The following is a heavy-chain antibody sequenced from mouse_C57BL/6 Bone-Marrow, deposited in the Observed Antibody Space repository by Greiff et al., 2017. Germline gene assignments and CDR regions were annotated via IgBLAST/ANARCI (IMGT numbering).Heavy chain of an antibody. D-gene: IGHD1-1*01. Sequence: QVQLQQPGAELVKPGASVKVSCKASGYTFTSYWMHWVKQRPGQGLEWIGRIHPSDSDTNYNQKFKGKATLTVDKSSSPAYMQLSSLTSEDSAVYYCAIPLYGSSWYAMDYWGQGTSVTVSS. CDR2: IHPSDSDT. J-gene: IGHJ4*01. CDR3: AIPLYGSSWYAMDY. V-gene: IGHV1-74*01. CDR1: GYTFTSYW.